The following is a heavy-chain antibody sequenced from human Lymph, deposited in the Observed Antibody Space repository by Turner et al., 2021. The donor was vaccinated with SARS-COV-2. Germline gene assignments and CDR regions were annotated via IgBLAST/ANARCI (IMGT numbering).Heavy chain of an antibody. Sequence: QVQLVQSGAEVKKPGASVKVSCKAPGDTFTSYDINWVRQATGQGLRWMGWMNPNSGNTGYAQKFQGRFTMTRNTSISTAYMELSSLRSEDTAVYYCARGRYSGGGMDVWGQGTTVTVSS. CDR3: ARGRYSGGGMDV. V-gene: IGHV1-8*02. CDR2: MNPNSGNT. CDR1: GDTFTSYD. D-gene: IGHD1-26*01. J-gene: IGHJ6*02.